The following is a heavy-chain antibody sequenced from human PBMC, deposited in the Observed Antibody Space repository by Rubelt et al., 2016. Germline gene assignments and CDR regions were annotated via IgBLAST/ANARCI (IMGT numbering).Heavy chain of an antibody. V-gene: IGHV4-34*01. CDR3: ASLRITGYSSGWYYFDY. D-gene: IGHD6-19*01. Sequence: QVQLQQWGAGLLKPSETLSLTCAVYGGSFSGYYWSWIRQPPGKGLEWIGAITHSWNTNYNPSLKSRVTISVDTSKNQFSLKLSSVTAADTAVYYCASLRITGYSSGWYYFDYWGQGTLVTVSS. CDR1: GGSFSGYY. CDR2: ITHSWNT. J-gene: IGHJ4*02.